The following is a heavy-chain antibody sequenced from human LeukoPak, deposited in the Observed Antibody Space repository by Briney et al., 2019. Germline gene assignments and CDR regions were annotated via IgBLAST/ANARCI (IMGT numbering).Heavy chain of an antibody. J-gene: IGHJ3*02. CDR1: GYSFTSYW. V-gene: IGHV5-51*01. CDR3: ARHLSQYSSSPAGGLDI. D-gene: IGHD6-13*01. Sequence: GESLKISCKGSGYSFTSYWIGWVRQMPGKGLEWMGIIYPGDSDTRYSPSFQGQVTISADKSISTAYLQWSSLKASDTAMYYCARHLSQYSSSPAGGLDIWGQGTMVTVSS. CDR2: IYPGDSDT.